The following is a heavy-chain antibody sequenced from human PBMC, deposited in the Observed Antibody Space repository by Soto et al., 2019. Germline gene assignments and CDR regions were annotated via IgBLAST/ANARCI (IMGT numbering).Heavy chain of an antibody. CDR2: IRSKAYGGTT. CDR3: TRGGTYCSGGSCYSYYYYYMDV. V-gene: IGHV3-49*03. Sequence: GGSLRLSCTASGFTFGDYAMSWFRQAPGKGLEWVGFIRSKAYGGTTEYAASVKGRFTILRDDSKSIADLQRNSLKTEDTAVYYCTRGGTYCSGGSCYSYYYYYMDVWGKGTTVTVSS. D-gene: IGHD2-15*01. J-gene: IGHJ6*03. CDR1: GFTFGDYA.